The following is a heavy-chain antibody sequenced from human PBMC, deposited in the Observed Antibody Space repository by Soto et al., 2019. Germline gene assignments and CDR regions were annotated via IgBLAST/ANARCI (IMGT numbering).Heavy chain of an antibody. D-gene: IGHD6-13*01. CDR1: GGSISSSSYY. Sequence: QLQLQESGPGLVKPSETLSLTCTVSGGSISSSSYYWGWIRQPPGKGLEWIGSIYYSGSTYYNPSLKSRVTISVDTSKNQFSLKLSSVTAADTAVYYCARLEYSISWYRINWFDPWGQGTLVTVSS. CDR2: IYYSGST. CDR3: ARLEYSISWYRINWFDP. J-gene: IGHJ5*02. V-gene: IGHV4-39*01.